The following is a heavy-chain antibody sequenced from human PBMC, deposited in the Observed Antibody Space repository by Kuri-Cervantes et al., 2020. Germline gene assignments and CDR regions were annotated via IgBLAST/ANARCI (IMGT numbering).Heavy chain of an antibody. Sequence: ASVKVSCKASGYTFTSYAMHWVRQAPGQRLEWMGWINAGNGNTKYSQKFQGRVTITADKSTSTAYMELSSLRSEDTAVYYCARDRVATIYEDYYYYYMDVWGKGTTVTVSS. CDR1: GYTFTSYA. J-gene: IGHJ6*03. CDR3: ARDRVATIYEDYYYYYMDV. D-gene: IGHD5-12*01. V-gene: IGHV1-3*01. CDR2: INAGNGNT.